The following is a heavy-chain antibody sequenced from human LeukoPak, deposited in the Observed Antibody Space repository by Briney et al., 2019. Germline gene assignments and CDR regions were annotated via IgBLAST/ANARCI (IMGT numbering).Heavy chain of an antibody. Sequence: SETLSLTCAVYGGSFSGYYWSWIRQPPGKGLEWIGEINHSGSTNYNPSLKSRVTISVDTSKNQFSLKLSSVTAADTAVYYCASGGYSSGWYYFDYWGQGTLVTVSS. CDR3: ASGGYSSGWYYFDY. D-gene: IGHD6-19*01. CDR2: INHSGST. V-gene: IGHV4-34*01. CDR1: GGSFSGYY. J-gene: IGHJ4*02.